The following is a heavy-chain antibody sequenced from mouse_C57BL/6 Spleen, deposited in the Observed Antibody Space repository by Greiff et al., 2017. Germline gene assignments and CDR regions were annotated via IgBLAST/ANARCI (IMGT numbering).Heavy chain of an antibody. CDR2: IDPETGGT. V-gene: IGHV1-15*01. CDR3: TNDGSSYTWFAY. J-gene: IGHJ3*01. Sequence: VQLQQSGAELVRPGASVTLSCKASGYTFTDYEMHWVKQTPVHGLEWIGAIDPETGGTAYNQKFKGKAILTADKSSSTAYMELRSLTSEDSAVYYCTNDGSSYTWFAYWGQGTLVTVSA. CDR1: GYTFTDYE. D-gene: IGHD1-1*01.